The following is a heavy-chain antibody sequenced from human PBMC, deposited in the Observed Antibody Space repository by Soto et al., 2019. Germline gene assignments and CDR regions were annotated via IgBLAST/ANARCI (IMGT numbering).Heavy chain of an antibody. CDR1: GGTFSSYA. V-gene: IGHV1-69*01. D-gene: IGHD3-10*01. CDR2: IIPIFGTA. J-gene: IGHJ6*02. Sequence: QVQLVQSGAEVKKPGSSVKVSCKASGGTFSSYAISWVRQAPGQGLEWMGGIIPIFGTANYAQKFQGRVTITADESTSTAYMELSSLRSEDTDVYYCARAMVRGVHYYYYGMDVWGQGTTVTVSS. CDR3: ARAMVRGVHYYYYGMDV.